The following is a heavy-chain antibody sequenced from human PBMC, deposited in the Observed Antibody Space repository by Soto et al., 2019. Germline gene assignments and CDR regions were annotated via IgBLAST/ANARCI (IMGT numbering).Heavy chain of an antibody. J-gene: IGHJ6*02. D-gene: IGHD6-13*01. CDR1: GYDFTPYY. V-gene: IGHV1-8*02. Sequence: ASGEVSCKASGYDFTPYYINWGGQGPGEGPEWLGWMNPINGATGTARRFQGRVSLSRNTATGTAYLELTSLRSDDTAVYYCGRGPSPRAPAGGTPYYYAVDVWGQGTTVTSP. CDR2: MNPINGAT. CDR3: GRGPSPRAPAGGTPYYYAVDV.